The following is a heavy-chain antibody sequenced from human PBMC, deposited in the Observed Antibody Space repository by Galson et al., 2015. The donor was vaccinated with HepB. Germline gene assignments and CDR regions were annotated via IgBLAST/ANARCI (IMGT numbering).Heavy chain of an antibody. D-gene: IGHD2-2*01. J-gene: IGHJ6*04. CDR2: ISAYNGNT. CDR1: GYTFTSYG. CDR3: ARDWGDDHPRPKYCSSTSCILYYYYGMDV. V-gene: IGHV1-18*04. Sequence: SVKVSCKASGYTFTSYGITWVRQAPGQGLEWMGWISAYNGNTNYAQKLQGRVTMTTDTSTSTAYMELRSLRSDDTAVYYCARDWGDDHPRPKYCSSTSCILYYYYGMDVWGLGTTVTVSS.